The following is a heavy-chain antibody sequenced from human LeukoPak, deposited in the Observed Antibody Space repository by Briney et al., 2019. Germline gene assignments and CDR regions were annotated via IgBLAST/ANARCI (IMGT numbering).Heavy chain of an antibody. CDR2: IKQDGSEK. Sequence: PGGSLRLSCAASGFTFSSYWMSWVRQAPGKGLEWVANIKQDGSEKYYVDSVKGRFTISRDNAKNSLYLQMNSLRAEDTAVYYCARDDPPGYSSKWFIDYWGQGTLVTVSS. V-gene: IGHV3-7*01. CDR1: GFTFSSYW. CDR3: ARDDPPGYSSKWFIDY. D-gene: IGHD6-13*01. J-gene: IGHJ4*02.